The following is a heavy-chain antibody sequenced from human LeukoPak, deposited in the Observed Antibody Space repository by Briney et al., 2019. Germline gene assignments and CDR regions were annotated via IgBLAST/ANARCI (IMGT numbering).Heavy chain of an antibody. Sequence: PGGSLRLSCAVSGFTFSSYTMNWVRQAPGKGLDWVSYISSSSSTIYYADSVKGRFTISRDNAKNSLYLLMNSLRAEDTAVYYCARLYDSSGLIDYWGQGTLVTVSS. D-gene: IGHD3-22*01. CDR3: ARLYDSSGLIDY. CDR1: GFTFSSYT. J-gene: IGHJ4*02. CDR2: ISSSSSTI. V-gene: IGHV3-48*01.